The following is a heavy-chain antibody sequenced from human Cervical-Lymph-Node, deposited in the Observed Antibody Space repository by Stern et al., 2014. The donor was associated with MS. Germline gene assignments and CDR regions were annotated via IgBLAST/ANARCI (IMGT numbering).Heavy chain of an antibody. V-gene: IGHV7-4-1*02. CDR3: ARVWSRYGDYGMDV. Sequence: QVQLVQSGSELKKPGASVKVSCKASGYIFTNYAMNWVRQAPGQGLEWMGWINTNTGNPTYAQGFTGRFVFSLDTSVSTAYLQISSPKAEDTAVYYCARVWSRYGDYGMDVWGQGTTVTVSS. D-gene: IGHD4-17*01. J-gene: IGHJ6*02. CDR2: INTNTGNP. CDR1: GYIFTNYA.